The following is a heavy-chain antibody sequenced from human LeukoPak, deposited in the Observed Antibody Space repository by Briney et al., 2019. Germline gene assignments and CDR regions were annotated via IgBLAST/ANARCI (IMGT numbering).Heavy chain of an antibody. CDR3: ARGYCSSTSCYRFDY. V-gene: IGHV5-51*01. J-gene: IGHJ4*02. CDR1: GYRFTSNW. CDR2: IYPGDSDT. D-gene: IGHD2-2*01. Sequence: GESLKISCKGSGYRFTSNWIGWVRQMPGKGLEWMGIIYPGDSDTRYSPSFQGQVTISADKSISTAYLQWSSLKASDTAIYYCARGYCSSTSCYRFDYWGQGTLVTVSS.